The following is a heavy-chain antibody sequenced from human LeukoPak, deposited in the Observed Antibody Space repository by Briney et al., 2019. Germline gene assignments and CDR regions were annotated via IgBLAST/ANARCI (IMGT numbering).Heavy chain of an antibody. CDR3: AKRSSGWRYFDY. D-gene: IGHD6-19*01. CDR1: GFTFSSYA. V-gene: IGHV3-23*01. J-gene: IGHJ4*02. CDR2: MSGSGGIT. Sequence: GGSLRLSCAASGFTFSSYAMSWVRQAPGKGLEWVSAMSGSGGITYYADSVKGRLTISRDNSKNTLYLQMNSLRAEDTAVYYCAKRSSGWRYFDYWGQGTLVTVSS.